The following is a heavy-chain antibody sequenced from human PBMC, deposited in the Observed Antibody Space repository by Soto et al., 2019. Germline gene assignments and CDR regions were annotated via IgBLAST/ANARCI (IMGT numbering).Heavy chain of an antibody. D-gene: IGHD6-19*01. CDR2: ISSSSSYT. J-gene: IGHJ4*02. V-gene: IGHV3-11*06. CDR3: ARFRSSGWQGGYFDY. CDR1: GFTFSDYY. Sequence: VGSLRLSCAASGFTFSDYYMSWIRQAPGKGLEWVSYISSSSSYTNYADSVKGRFTISRDNAKNSLYLQMNSLRAEDTAVYYCARFRSSGWQGGYFDYWGQGTLVTVSS.